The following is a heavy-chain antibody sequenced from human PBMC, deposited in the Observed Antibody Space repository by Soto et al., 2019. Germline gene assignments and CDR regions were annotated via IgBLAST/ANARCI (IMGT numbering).Heavy chain of an antibody. J-gene: IGHJ3*02. D-gene: IGHD3-10*01. CDR1: GDSIIRSF. Sequence: QVQLQESGPRLVKSSETLSLVCSVSGDSIIRSFWGWIRQSPGKGLQYIGYISDSRGTDYEPSLKRRVTISVDTSKKQFSLKLTSVTAADTAVYYCARGAGDFSGPDSFDIWGQGTMVTVSS. CDR2: ISDSRGT. CDR3: ARGAGDFSGPDSFDI. V-gene: IGHV4-59*01.